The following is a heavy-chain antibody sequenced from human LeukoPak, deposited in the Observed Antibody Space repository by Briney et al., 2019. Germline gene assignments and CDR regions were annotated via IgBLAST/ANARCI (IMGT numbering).Heavy chain of an antibody. CDR2: ISSSSSYI. J-gene: IGHJ4*02. CDR1: GFTFSSYS. V-gene: IGHV3-21*01. D-gene: IGHD4-17*01. Sequence: PGGSLILSCAASGFTFSSYSMNWVRPAPGKGLEWVSSISSSSSYIYYADSVKGRFTISRDNAKNSLYLQMNSLRAEDTAVYYCARHTGGYGDYQGYWGQGTLVTVSS. CDR3: ARHTGGYGDYQGY.